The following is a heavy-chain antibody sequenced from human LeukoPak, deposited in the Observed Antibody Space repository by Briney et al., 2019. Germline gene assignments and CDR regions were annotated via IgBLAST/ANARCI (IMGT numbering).Heavy chain of an antibody. D-gene: IGHD4-17*01. J-gene: IGHJ5*02. CDR1: GYTFTGYY. CDR2: INPNSGGT. CDR3: ARGEDGDYGDEELDP. Sequence: ASVKVSCKASGYTFTGYYMHWVRQAPGQGLEWMGWINPNSGGTNYARKFQGRVTMTRDTSISTAYMELSRLRSDDTAVYYCARGEDGDYGDEELDPWGQGTLVTVSS. V-gene: IGHV1-2*02.